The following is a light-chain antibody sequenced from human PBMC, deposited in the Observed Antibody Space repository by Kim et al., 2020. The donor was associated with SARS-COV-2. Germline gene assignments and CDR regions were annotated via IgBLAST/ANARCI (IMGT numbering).Light chain of an antibody. CDR1: QSVSRNY. CDR2: GAS. V-gene: IGKV3-20*01. J-gene: IGKJ2*03. Sequence: PGERATLSCKASQSVSRNYLVWYQHKPGQPPRLLIYGASNRATDIPDRFSGSGSGTDFTLTISRLEPEDFAIYFCHHHVSSPYSFGQGTKLE. CDR3: HHHVSSPYS.